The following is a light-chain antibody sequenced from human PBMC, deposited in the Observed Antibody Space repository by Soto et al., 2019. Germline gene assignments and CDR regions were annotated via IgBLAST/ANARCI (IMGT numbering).Light chain of an antibody. CDR3: SSYTSSSTLV. J-gene: IGLJ2*01. CDR2: EVS. V-gene: IGLV2-14*01. Sequence: QSVLTQPASVSGSPGQSITISCTGTSSDVGGYNYVSWYQQQPGKAPKLMIYEVSNRPSGVSNRFSGYKSGNTATLSISGLQAEDEANYYCSSYTSSSTLVFGGGTKLTVL. CDR1: SSDVGGYNY.